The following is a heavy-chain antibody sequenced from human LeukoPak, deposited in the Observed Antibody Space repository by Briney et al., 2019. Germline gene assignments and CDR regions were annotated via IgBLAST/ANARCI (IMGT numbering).Heavy chain of an antibody. Sequence: LEPLSLTCRVSDGSIRSDSFYWGWIRQPPGKGLECIGRISYSGRTYYNPSLQSRVTISVDTSKNQFSLRLSSVTAADTAVYYCARLRAYYYDSSGYYNFDFWGQGTLVTVSS. V-gene: IGHV4-39*01. CDR2: ISYSGRT. J-gene: IGHJ4*02. CDR3: ARLRAYYYDSSGYYNFDF. CDR1: DGSIRSDSFY. D-gene: IGHD3-22*01.